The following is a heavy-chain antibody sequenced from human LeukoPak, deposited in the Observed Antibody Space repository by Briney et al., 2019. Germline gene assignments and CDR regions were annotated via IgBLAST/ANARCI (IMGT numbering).Heavy chain of an antibody. J-gene: IGHJ6*03. CDR1: GYTFTGYY. D-gene: IGHD1-14*01. CDR3: ARDSAEGYYYYMDV. CDR2: INPNSGGT. V-gene: IGHV1-2*02. Sequence: ASVKVSCKASGYTFTGYYMHWVRQAPGQGLEWMGWINPNSGGTNYAQKFQGRVTMTSDTSISTAYMELSRLRSDDTAVYYCARDSAEGYYYYMDVWGKGTTVTVSS.